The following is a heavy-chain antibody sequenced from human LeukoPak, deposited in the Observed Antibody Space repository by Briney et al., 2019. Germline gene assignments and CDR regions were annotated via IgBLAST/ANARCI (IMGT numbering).Heavy chain of an antibody. CDR1: GFAFSSYG. Sequence: GGSLRLSCAASGFAFSSYGMHWVRQAPGKGLEWVAFIRHGASNKYYADSVKGRFTISRDNSKNTLYLQMNSLRAEDTAVYYCARVLRYCSGGNCYSGGLGYMDVWGKGTTVTISS. V-gene: IGHV3-30*02. D-gene: IGHD2-15*01. J-gene: IGHJ6*03. CDR3: ARVLRYCSGGNCYSGGLGYMDV. CDR2: IRHGASNK.